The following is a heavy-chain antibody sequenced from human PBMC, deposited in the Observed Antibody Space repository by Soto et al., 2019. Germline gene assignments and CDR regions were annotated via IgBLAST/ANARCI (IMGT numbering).Heavy chain of an antibody. D-gene: IGHD2-2*01. CDR1: GGTFSSYA. Sequence: SVKVSCKASGGTFSSYAISWVRQAPGQGLEWMGGIIPIFGTANYAQKFQGRVTITADESTSTAYMELSSLRSEDTAVYYCASTIGVVPGLLKYKWFDPWGQRALVTV. V-gene: IGHV1-69*13. CDR2: IIPIFGTA. J-gene: IGHJ5*02. CDR3: ASTIGVVPGLLKYKWFDP.